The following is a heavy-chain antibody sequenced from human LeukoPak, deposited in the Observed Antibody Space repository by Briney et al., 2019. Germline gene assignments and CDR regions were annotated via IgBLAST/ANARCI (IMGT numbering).Heavy chain of an antibody. CDR1: GYSFTSYW. CDR2: IDPSDSYT. CDR3: ERAAYDILTGREYNWFDP. Sequence: GESLRISCKGSGYSFTSYWISWVRQMPGKGLEWMGRIDPSDSYTNYSPSFQGHVTISADKSISTAYLQWSSLKASDTAMYYYERAAYDILTGREYNWFDPWGQGTLVTVSS. D-gene: IGHD3-9*01. V-gene: IGHV5-10-1*01. J-gene: IGHJ5*02.